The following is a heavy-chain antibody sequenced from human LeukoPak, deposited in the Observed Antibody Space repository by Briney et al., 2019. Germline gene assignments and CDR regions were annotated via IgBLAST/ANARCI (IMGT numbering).Heavy chain of an antibody. Sequence: PSETLSLTCTVSGGSISSYYWSWIRQPPGKGLEWIGYIYYSGSTNYNPSLRSRVTISVDTSTNQFSLKLSSVTAADTAVYYCARRNDFDIWGRGRMVTVSS. J-gene: IGHJ3*02. V-gene: IGHV4-59*01. CDR1: GGSISSYY. CDR2: IYYSGST. CDR3: ARRNDFDI.